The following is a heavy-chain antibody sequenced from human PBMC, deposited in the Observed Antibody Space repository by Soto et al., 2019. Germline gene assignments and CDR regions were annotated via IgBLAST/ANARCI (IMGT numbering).Heavy chain of an antibody. CDR3: ARGGFLYLLLYLPSPYAMDF. J-gene: IGHJ6*02. CDR1: GFTFSSYS. V-gene: IGHV3-21*01. CDR2: ISSSSSYI. D-gene: IGHD3-3*01. Sequence: PGGSLRLSCAASGFTFSSYSMNWVRQAPGKGLEWVSSISSSSSYIYYADSVKGRFTISRDNAKNSLYLQMNSLRAEDTAVYYCARGGFLYLLLYLPSPYAMDFSGEALTVTVS.